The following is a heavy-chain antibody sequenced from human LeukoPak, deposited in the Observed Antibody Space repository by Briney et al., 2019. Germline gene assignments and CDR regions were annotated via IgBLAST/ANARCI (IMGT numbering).Heavy chain of an antibody. J-gene: IGHJ4*02. CDR2: INQDGSEK. Sequence: PGGSLRLSCAASGFTVSSNYMSWVRQAPGKGLEWVANINQDGSEKYYVDSLKGRFTISRDNAKNSLYLQMNSLRAEETAVYYCARASAGSFCSSSSCYRYSFDYWGQGTLVTVSS. CDR1: GFTVSSNY. CDR3: ARASAGSFCSSSSCYRYSFDY. V-gene: IGHV3-7*05. D-gene: IGHD2-2*01.